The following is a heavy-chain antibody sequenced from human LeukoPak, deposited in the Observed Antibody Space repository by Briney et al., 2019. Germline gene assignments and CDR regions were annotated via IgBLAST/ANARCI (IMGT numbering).Heavy chain of an antibody. V-gene: IGHV1-58*02. CDR1: GFTFSSSA. CDR2: IVVGSGNT. J-gene: IGHJ4*02. CDR3: AADRAYSSGWYELDY. Sequence: GTSVKVYCKAAGFTFSSSAMQWVRQARGQRLEWIGWIVVGSGNTNHAQKFQERVTITRDMSTSTAYMELSSLRSEDTAVYYCAADRAYSSGWYELDYWGQGTLVTVSS. D-gene: IGHD6-19*01.